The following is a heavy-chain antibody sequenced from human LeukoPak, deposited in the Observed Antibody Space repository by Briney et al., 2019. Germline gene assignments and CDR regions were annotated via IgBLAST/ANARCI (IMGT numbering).Heavy chain of an antibody. V-gene: IGHV3-74*01. D-gene: IGHD1-26*01. J-gene: IGHJ5*02. CDR1: GFIFSNYW. CDR3: ARDPMGATVP. Sequence: PGGSLRLSCAASGFIFSNYWMHWVRQGPGKGLEWVSRINGDGSSTSYADSVKGRFTISRDNAKNTVYLQMNSLRAEDTAMYYCARDPMGATVPWGQGTLITVSS. CDR2: INGDGSST.